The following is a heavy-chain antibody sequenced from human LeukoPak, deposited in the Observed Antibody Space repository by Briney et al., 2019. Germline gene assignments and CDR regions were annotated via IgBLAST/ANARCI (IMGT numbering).Heavy chain of an antibody. CDR1: GFTFSSYW. Sequence: PGGSLRLSCAASGFTFSSYWMSWVRQAPGKGLEWVANIKQDGSEKYYVDSVKGRFTISRDNAKNSVSLQMNSLRAEDTAVYYCASGSYGSGFYYFYYMDVWGKGTTVTVSS. D-gene: IGHD3-10*01. J-gene: IGHJ6*03. CDR3: ASGSYGSGFYYFYYMDV. CDR2: IKQDGSEK. V-gene: IGHV3-7*01.